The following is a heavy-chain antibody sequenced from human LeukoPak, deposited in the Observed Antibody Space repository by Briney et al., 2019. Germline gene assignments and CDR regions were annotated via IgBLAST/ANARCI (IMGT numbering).Heavy chain of an antibody. J-gene: IGHJ4*02. Sequence: SGGSLRLSCVVSGVTVNSNYMSWVRQAPGKGLECVAVIYNGGTTYYADSVKGRFTISTDNSKNTLYLEMNSLRADDTAVYFCARDHSNSRGISPRWGQGNQVTVSS. V-gene: IGHV3-66*01. CDR1: GVTVNSNY. CDR3: ARDHSNSRGISPR. CDR2: IYNGGTT. D-gene: IGHD2/OR15-2a*01.